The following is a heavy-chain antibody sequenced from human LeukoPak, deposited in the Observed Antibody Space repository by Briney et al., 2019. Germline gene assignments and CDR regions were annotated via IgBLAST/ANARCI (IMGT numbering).Heavy chain of an antibody. Sequence: GASVKVSCKASGYTFSNYDISWVRQAPGQGLEWMGWISAYNGNTKYAQKLQGRVTMTTDTSTSTAYMELRSLRSDDTAVYYCARDGFVRLGELWAYYFDYWGQGTLVTVSP. CDR2: ISAYNGNT. D-gene: IGHD3-16*01. J-gene: IGHJ4*02. CDR3: ARDGFVRLGELWAYYFDY. CDR1: GYTFSNYD. V-gene: IGHV1-18*01.